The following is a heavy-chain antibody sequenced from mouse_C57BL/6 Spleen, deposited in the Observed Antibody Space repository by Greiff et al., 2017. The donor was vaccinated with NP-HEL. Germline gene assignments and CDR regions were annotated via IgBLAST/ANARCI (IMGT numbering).Heavy chain of an antibody. CDR2: INPNNGGT. Sequence: EVKLQQSGPELVKPGASVKISCKASGYTFTDYYMNWVKQSHGKSLEWIGDINPNNGGTSYNQKFKGKATLTVDKSSSTAYMELRSLTSEDSAVYYCARSIYSRYFDYWGQGTTLTVSS. CDR3: ARSIYSRYFDY. CDR1: GYTFTDYY. V-gene: IGHV1-26*01. D-gene: IGHD2-1*01. J-gene: IGHJ2*01.